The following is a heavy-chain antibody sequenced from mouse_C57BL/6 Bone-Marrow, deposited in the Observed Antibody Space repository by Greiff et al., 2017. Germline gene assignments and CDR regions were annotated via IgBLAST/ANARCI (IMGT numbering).Heavy chain of an antibody. CDR2: IDPSDSYT. J-gene: IGHJ3*01. CDR1: GYTFTSYW. CDR3: ARGSYGSSPY. Sequence: QVHVKQSGAELVRPGTSVKLSCKASGYTFTSYWMHWVKQRPGQGLEWIGVIDPSDSYTNYNQKFKGKATLTVDTSSSTAYMQLSSLTSEDSAVYYCARGSYGSSPYWGQGTLVTVSA. D-gene: IGHD1-1*01. V-gene: IGHV1-59*01.